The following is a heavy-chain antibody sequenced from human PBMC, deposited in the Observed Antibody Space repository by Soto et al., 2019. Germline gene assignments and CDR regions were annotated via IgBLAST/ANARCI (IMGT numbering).Heavy chain of an antibody. J-gene: IGHJ4*02. V-gene: IGHV1-18*01. D-gene: IGHD1-26*01. CDR1: GYTFSSSD. CDR3: VLGGPNSGSYWGGDY. CDR2: ISAYTGNT. Sequence: QVQLVQSGAEVKKPGASAKVSCKASGYTFSSSDISWVRQAPGQGLEWMGWISAYTGNTNYAQRLQGRLTMTTDTSTNTGYTGVRKLISNDSVVYYCVLGGPNSGSYWGGDYWGQGTLVTVSS.